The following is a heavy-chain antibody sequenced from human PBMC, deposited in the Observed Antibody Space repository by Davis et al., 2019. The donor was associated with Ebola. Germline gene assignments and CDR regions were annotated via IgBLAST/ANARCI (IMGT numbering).Heavy chain of an antibody. V-gene: IGHV4-34*01. CDR3: ARGSRTGYPTPFDP. D-gene: IGHD3-9*01. CDR1: GGSFSGYY. Sequence: SETLSLTCAVYGGSFSGYYWSWIRQPPGKGLEWIANIHYSGSTYYNPSLRSRVTISVDTSKNHLSLRLTSVTAAATAVYYCARGSRTGYPTPFDPWGQGTLVTVSS. J-gene: IGHJ5*02. CDR2: IHYSGST.